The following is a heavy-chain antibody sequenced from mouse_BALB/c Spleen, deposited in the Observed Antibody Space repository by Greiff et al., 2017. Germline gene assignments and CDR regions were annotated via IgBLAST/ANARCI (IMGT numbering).Heavy chain of an antibody. Sequence: QVQLQQPGAELVKPGASVKLSCKASGYTFTSYWMHWVKQRPGQGLEWIGYINPSSGYTNYNQKFKDKATLTADKSSSTAYMQLSSLTSEDSAVYYCARALVPYAMDYWGQGTSVTVSS. J-gene: IGHJ4*01. CDR1: GYTFTSYW. V-gene: IGHV1S26*01. D-gene: IGHD2-10*02. CDR3: ARALVPYAMDY. CDR2: INPSSGYT.